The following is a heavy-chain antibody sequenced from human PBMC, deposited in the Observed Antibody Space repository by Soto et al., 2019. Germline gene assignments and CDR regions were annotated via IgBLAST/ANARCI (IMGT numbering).Heavy chain of an antibody. CDR3: ASGETTYYYDSSGYPMWWFDP. Sequence: QLQLQESGPGLVKPSETLSLTCTVSGGSISSSSYYWGWIRQPPGKGLEWIGSIYYSGSTYYNPSLKSRVTISVDTSKNQFSLKLSSVTAADTAVYYCASGETTYYYDSSGYPMWWFDPWGQGTLVTVSS. J-gene: IGHJ5*02. D-gene: IGHD3-22*01. CDR2: IYYSGST. V-gene: IGHV4-39*01. CDR1: GGSISSSSYY.